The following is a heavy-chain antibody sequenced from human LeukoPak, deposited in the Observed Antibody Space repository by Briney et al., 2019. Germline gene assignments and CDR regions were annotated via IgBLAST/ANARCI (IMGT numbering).Heavy chain of an antibody. CDR3: ARGATYWGDFYYGMDV. D-gene: IGHD7-27*01. Sequence: GRSLRLSCAASGFSLSNYAVHWVRQGPGNGLEWVAAMWSDGSNECYGDSVKGRFTISRENFKNTVYLQMSSLRVDDSAVYYCARGATYWGDFYYGMDVWGQGTTVTVSS. V-gene: IGHV3-33*01. CDR2: MWSDGSNE. J-gene: IGHJ6*02. CDR1: GFSLSNYA.